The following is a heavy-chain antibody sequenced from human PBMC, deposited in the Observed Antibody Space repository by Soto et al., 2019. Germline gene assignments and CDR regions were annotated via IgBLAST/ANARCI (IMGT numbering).Heavy chain of an antibody. CDR1: GGSIRDYF. J-gene: IGHJ6*02. V-gene: IGHV4-59*01. CDR3: ARDRKLVIPGNYYYYGMDV. CDR2: ISSSGTI. D-gene: IGHD3-9*01. Sequence: PSETLSLTCSVSGGSIRDYFWTWIRQPPGKGLEWIGYISSSGTINYNSSLKSRDTISLDTSRNHFSLKLSSVTAADTAVYFCARDRKLVIPGNYYYYGMDVWGQGTTVTVSS.